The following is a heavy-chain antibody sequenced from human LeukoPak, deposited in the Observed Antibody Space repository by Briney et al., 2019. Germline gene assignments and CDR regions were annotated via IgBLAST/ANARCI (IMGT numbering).Heavy chain of an antibody. J-gene: IGHJ6*03. CDR2: IIPIFGSV. Sequence: GAAVSASCKASGVIFNSYSISWVRQAPGQGREWMGGIIPIFGSVNSAQKFQGRVTITTDQSTPTAYMELSSLSSEDTAVYYCARVGRSRGSLPNSYYYMDLWGKGTTVTVSS. CDR3: ARVGRSRGSLPNSYYYMDL. CDR1: GVIFNSYS. D-gene: IGHD1-26*01. V-gene: IGHV1-69*05.